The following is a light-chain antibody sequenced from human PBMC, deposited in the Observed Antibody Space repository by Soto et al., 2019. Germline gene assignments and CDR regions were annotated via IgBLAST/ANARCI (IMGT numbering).Light chain of an antibody. J-gene: IGKJ1*01. Sequence: MVLTQSPGTLSLSPGERATHSCRASQSADSDYFAWYQQKPGQAPRLLIYGGSRRATAIPDRFSGGGSGTDFTLTISRLEPEDYAVYYCQLYNTGMFGQGTKVEI. CDR2: GGS. CDR1: QSADSDY. CDR3: QLYNTGM. V-gene: IGKV3-20*01.